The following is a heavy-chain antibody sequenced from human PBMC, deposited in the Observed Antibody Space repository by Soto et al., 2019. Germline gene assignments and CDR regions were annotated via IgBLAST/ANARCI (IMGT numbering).Heavy chain of an antibody. CDR2: INSDGSST. Sequence: EVQLVESGGGLVQPGGSLRLSCAASGFTFSSYWMHWVRQAPGKGLVWVSRINSDGSSTSYADSVKGRFTISRDNAKNTLYLKMNSLRAEDTAVYYCARTSPYSSGWHYYYYGMDVWGQGTTVTVSS. CDR3: ARTSPYSSGWHYYYYGMDV. D-gene: IGHD6-19*01. CDR1: GFTFSSYW. V-gene: IGHV3-74*01. J-gene: IGHJ6*02.